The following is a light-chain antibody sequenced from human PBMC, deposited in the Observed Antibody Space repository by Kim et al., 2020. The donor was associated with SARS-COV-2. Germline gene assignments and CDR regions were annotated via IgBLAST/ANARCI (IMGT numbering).Light chain of an antibody. CDR1: EAISDY. Sequence: SESVGYTVTITCRASEAISDYLAWYQQKPGKAPNLQIYSASALQSGVPSRFSGSGSRTQFTLTISSLQPEDFATYYCQHLNTYPSFGPGTRLEIK. CDR3: QHLNTYPS. V-gene: IGKV1-9*01. J-gene: IGKJ5*01. CDR2: SAS.